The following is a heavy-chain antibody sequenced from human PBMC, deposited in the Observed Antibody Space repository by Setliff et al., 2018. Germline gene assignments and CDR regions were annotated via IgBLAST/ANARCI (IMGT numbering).Heavy chain of an antibody. CDR1: GYTFSESI. D-gene: IGHD6-19*01. J-gene: IGHJ3*02. CDR3: ARDSRQWLEGGASGDMDI. V-gene: IGHV1-69*13. Sequence: SVKVSCKASGYTFSESIVSWVRQAPGQRPEWMGRLIPFFGTTIYAQRFQGRVTITADESTTTVFMELNSLRSEDTAIYYCARDSRQWLEGGASGDMDIWGQGTMVTVSS. CDR2: LIPFFGTT.